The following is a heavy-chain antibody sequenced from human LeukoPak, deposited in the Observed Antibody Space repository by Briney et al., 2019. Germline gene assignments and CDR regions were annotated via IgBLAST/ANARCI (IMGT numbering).Heavy chain of an antibody. CDR2: IYSSGST. V-gene: IGHV4-59*08. CDR3: ARQSGTRGNGDWFDP. D-gene: IGHD1-7*01. Sequence: SSETLSLTCTVSGGSISSYYWSWIRQPPGKELEWIGYIYSSGSTNYNPSLKSRVTLSVDTSKNQFSLKLSSVTATDTAVYYCARQSGTRGNGDWFDPWGQGTLVTVSS. J-gene: IGHJ5*02. CDR1: GGSISSYY.